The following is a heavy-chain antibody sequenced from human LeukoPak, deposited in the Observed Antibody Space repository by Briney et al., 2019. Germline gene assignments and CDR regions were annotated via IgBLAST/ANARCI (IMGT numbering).Heavy chain of an antibody. D-gene: IGHD2-2*03. V-gene: IGHV3-30*02. CDR2: IRYDGGNK. Sequence: GGSLRLSCAASGFTFSSYAMHWVRQASGKGLQWVAFIRYDGGNKDYADSVKGRFTISRDNSKSTLFLQMNSLRAEDTAVYYCAKDNGYCTSASCYNSYFDYWGQGTLVTVSS. J-gene: IGHJ4*02. CDR3: AKDNGYCTSASCYNSYFDY. CDR1: GFTFSSYA.